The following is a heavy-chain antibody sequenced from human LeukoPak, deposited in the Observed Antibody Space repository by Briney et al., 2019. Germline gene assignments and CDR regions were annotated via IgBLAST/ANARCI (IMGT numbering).Heavy chain of an antibody. CDR1: GIPMSGSY. J-gene: IGHJ4*02. CDR2: MLDTVTT. CDR3: ATIKRGNIYGYFDF. V-gene: IGHV4-4*09. Sequence: SETLSLTCTVSGIPMSGSYWSWIRQPPGKGLEWIGYMLDTVTTKDNPSLKSRFTLSADTSKNQFSLRLTSVTAADTAVYYCATIKRGNIYGYFDFWGQGILVTVSS. D-gene: IGHD5-18*01.